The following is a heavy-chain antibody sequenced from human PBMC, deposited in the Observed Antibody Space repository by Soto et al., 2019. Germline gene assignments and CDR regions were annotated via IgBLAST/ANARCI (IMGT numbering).Heavy chain of an antibody. J-gene: IGHJ4*02. CDR3: ASLDFWSGYYSPIFDY. CDR1: GYSFTSYW. CDR2: IYPGDSDT. D-gene: IGHD3-3*01. Sequence: GESLKISCKGSGYSFTSYWIGWVRQMPGKGLEWMGIIYPGDSDTRYSPSFQGQVTISADKSISTAYLQWSSLKASDTAMYYCASLDFWSGYYSPIFDYWGQGTLVAVSS. V-gene: IGHV5-51*01.